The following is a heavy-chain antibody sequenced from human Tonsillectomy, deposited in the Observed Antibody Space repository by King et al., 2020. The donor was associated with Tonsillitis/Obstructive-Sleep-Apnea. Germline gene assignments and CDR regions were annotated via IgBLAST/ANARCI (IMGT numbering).Heavy chain of an antibody. CDR3: AREISTDAFDI. Sequence: VQLPQWGAGLLKPSETLSLTCAVYGGSFSGYYWRWIRQPPGKGLEWIGEIDHSGSTNHNPSLKSRVTISADTSKTQFSLNLSSVTAAATSVYYCAREISTDAFDIWGQGTMVTVSS. J-gene: IGHJ3*02. CDR1: GGSFSGYY. V-gene: IGHV4-34*01. CDR2: IDHSGST.